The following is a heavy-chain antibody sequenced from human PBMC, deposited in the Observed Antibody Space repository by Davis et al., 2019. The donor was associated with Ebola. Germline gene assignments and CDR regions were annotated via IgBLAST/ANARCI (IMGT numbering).Heavy chain of an antibody. V-gene: IGHV5-51*01. CDR2: IYPGDSDT. CDR1: GYSFSNYW. J-gene: IGHJ4*02. D-gene: IGHD4-17*01. CDR3: ARTYGDSFDY. Sequence: GESLKISCKASGYSFSNYWIGWVRQTPGKGLEWMGIIYPGDSDTRYSPSFQGQVTISADKSTSTAYLQWSSLKASDTAMYYCARTYGDSFDYWGQGTLVTVSS.